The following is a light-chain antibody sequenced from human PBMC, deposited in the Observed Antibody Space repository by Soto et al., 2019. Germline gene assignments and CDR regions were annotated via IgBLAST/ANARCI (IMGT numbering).Light chain of an antibody. Sequence: EIVMTQSPATLSVSPGERATLSCWTSQNINTNLAWYQQKPGQAPSLLISDASTRATGIPARFSGSGSGTEFILTISNLQSEDFAVYYCQQYNDWPFTFGQGTKLEIQ. CDR3: QQYNDWPFT. V-gene: IGKV3-15*01. CDR2: DAS. J-gene: IGKJ2*01. CDR1: QNINTN.